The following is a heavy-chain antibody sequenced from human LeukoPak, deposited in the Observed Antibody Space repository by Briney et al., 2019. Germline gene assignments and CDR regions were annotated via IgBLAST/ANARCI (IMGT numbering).Heavy chain of an antibody. CDR3: ARVGYRPRYCSSNSCYNSINYYFDY. Sequence: SETLSLTCTVSGGSISSYYWSWIRQPPGKGLEWIAYINYNGSTNYNPSLKSRVTISVDTSKNKFSLKQSSVPAADTAVYYCARVGYRPRYCSSNSCYNSINYYFDYWGQGTLVTVSS. D-gene: IGHD2-2*02. CDR1: GGSISSYY. CDR2: INYNGST. J-gene: IGHJ4*02. V-gene: IGHV4-59*01.